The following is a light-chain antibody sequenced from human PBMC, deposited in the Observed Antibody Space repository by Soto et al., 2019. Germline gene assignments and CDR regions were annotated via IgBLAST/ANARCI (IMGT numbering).Light chain of an antibody. V-gene: IGKV3-15*01. CDR2: GAS. Sequence: EIVLTQSPGTLSLSPGERATLSCRASQSVSNNFLACYQHRPGQAPRLLIYGASTRATGIPARFSGSGSGTEFTLTISSLQSEDFAVYYCQQYNNWPPTWTFGQGTKVDIK. CDR3: QQYNNWPPTWT. CDR1: QSVSNN. J-gene: IGKJ1*01.